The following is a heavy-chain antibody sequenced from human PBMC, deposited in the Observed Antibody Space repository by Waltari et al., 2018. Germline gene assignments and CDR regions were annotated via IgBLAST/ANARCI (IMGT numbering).Heavy chain of an antibody. J-gene: IGHJ1*01. D-gene: IGHD4-17*01. V-gene: IGHV4-39*01. CDR1: GGSSSTHVN. CDR2: MQYRGST. Sequence: QLQLQASGPGLVKPSETLSPTCTVPGGSSSTHVNWGWIRQPPGKGLEWMGNMQYRGSTFYNPSLKSRVTISLDTSKNQFSLRLSSVGAADTAVYFCGRIAFGDDGGYFQHWGQGTLVTVSS. CDR3: GRIAFGDDGGYFQH.